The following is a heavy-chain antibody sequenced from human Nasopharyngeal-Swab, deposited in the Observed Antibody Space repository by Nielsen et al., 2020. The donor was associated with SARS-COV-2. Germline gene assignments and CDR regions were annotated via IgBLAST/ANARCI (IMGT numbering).Heavy chain of an antibody. CDR3: ARDSDIVVVPAANYYYYGMDV. V-gene: IGHV1-8*01. D-gene: IGHD2-2*01. CDR1: GYTFTSYD. J-gene: IGHJ6*02. CDR2: MNPNSGNT. Sequence: ASVKVSCKASGYTFTSYDINWVRQATGQGLEWMGWMNPNSGNTGYAQKFQGRVTMTRNTSISTAYMELSSLRSDDTAVYYCARDSDIVVVPAANYYYYGMDVWGQGTTVTVSS.